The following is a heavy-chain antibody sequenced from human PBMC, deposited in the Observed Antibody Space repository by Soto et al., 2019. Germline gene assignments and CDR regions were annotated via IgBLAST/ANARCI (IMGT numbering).Heavy chain of an antibody. CDR2: ITSSSSYI. CDR1: GFTFSSYS. CDR3: ASEQWAGGMDV. Sequence: EVQLVESGGGLVKPGGSLRLSCAASGFTFSSYSMNWVRQAPGKGLEWVSSITSSSSYIDYADSVKGRFTISRDNAKNSLYLQMNSLRAEDTAVYYCASEQWAGGMDVWGQGTTVTVSS. J-gene: IGHJ6*02. V-gene: IGHV3-21*01. D-gene: IGHD6-19*01.